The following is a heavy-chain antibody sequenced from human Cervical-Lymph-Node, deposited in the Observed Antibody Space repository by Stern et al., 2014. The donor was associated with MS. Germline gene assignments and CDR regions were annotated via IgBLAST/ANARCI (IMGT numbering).Heavy chain of an antibody. V-gene: IGHV1-69*06. J-gene: IGHJ5*02. CDR1: GG. CDR3: ARGGGDNWFDP. Sequence: QVQLVQSGAEVKKPGSSVKVSCKASGGISWVRQAPGQGLEWMGGVIPFVGTSNYAQKFQGRFTITADTATNTAYLELNSLRVDDTAVYYCARGGGDNWFDPWGQGTLVTVSS. D-gene: IGHD3-16*01. CDR2: VIPFVGTS.